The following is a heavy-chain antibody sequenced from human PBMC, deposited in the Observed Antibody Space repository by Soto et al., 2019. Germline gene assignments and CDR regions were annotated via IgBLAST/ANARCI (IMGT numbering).Heavy chain of an antibody. CDR2: IYYSGST. V-gene: IGHV4-31*03. CDR3: ARDRASSSWLRPDYYGMDV. J-gene: IGHJ6*02. Sequence: SETLSLTCTVSGGSISSGGYYWSWIRQHPGKGLEWIGYIYYSGSTYYNPSLKSRVTISVDTSKNQFSLKLSSVTAADTAVYYCARDRASSSWLRPDYYGMDVWGQGTTVTVSS. CDR1: GGSISSGGYY. D-gene: IGHD6-13*01.